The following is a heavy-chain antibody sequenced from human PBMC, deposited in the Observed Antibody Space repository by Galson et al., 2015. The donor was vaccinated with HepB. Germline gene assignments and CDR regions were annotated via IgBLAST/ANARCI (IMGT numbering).Heavy chain of an antibody. Sequence: SLRLSCAASGFTFSRYAMHWVRQAPGKGLEWVAVISYDGSNKYYADSVKGRFTISRDNSKNTLYLQMNSLRAEDTAVYYCARGVRTMVLNYFDYWGQGTPVTVSS. D-gene: IGHD4/OR15-4a*01. CDR1: GFTFSRYA. CDR3: ARGVRTMVLNYFDY. CDR2: ISYDGSNK. V-gene: IGHV3-30-3*01. J-gene: IGHJ4*02.